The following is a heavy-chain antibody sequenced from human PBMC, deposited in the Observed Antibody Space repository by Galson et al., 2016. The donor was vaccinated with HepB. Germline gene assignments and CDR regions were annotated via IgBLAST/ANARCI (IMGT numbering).Heavy chain of an antibody. CDR3: AREGYSYGHDDYYFDY. V-gene: IGHV3-48*04. J-gene: IGHJ4*02. D-gene: IGHD5-18*01. CDR2: MTSSDSSV. Sequence: SLRLSCAVSGVTFSMHWMSWVRQAPGKGLEWVSCMTSSDSSVYYADSVKGRFTISRDNAKNSLYLQINSLRAEDTAVYYCAREGYSYGHDDYYFDYWGQGTLVTVSS. CDR1: GVTFSMHW.